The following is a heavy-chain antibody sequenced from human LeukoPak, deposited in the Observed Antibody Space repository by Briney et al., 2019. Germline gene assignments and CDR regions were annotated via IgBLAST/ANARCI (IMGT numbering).Heavy chain of an antibody. CDR3: AKDGDSSGWYDYYYYMDV. Sequence: GGSLRLSFAASGFTFSSYGMHWVRQAPGKGLEWVAFIRYDGSNKYYADSVKGRFTISRDNSKNTLYLQMNSLRAEDTAVYYCAKDGDSSGWYDYYYYMDVWGKGTTVTVSS. CDR1: GFTFSSYG. J-gene: IGHJ6*03. V-gene: IGHV3-30*02. D-gene: IGHD6-19*01. CDR2: IRYDGSNK.